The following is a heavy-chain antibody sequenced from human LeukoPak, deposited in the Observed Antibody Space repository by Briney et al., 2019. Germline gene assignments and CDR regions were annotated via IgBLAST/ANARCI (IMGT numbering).Heavy chain of an antibody. V-gene: IGHV4-30-4*08. J-gene: IGHJ4*02. CDR3: ARRRELRYFDY. D-gene: IGHD1-26*01. CDR1: GGSISSGDYY. CDR2: IYYSGST. Sequence: TSETLSLXCTVSGGSISSGDYYWSWIRQPPGEGLEWIGYIYYSGSTYYNPSLKSRVTISVDTSKNQFSLKLSSVTAADTAVYYCARRRELRYFDYWGQGTLVTVSS.